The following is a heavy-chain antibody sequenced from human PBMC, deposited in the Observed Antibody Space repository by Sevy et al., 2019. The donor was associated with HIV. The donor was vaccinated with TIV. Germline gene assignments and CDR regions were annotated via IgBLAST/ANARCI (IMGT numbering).Heavy chain of an antibody. CDR1: VGSFSGYY. CDR2: INHSGST. CDR3: ARASYYYDSSGYYVY. D-gene: IGHD3-22*01. V-gene: IGHV4-34*01. Sequence: SETLSLTCAVYVGSFSGYYLSWIRQPPGKGLEWIGEINHSGSTNYNPSLKSRVTISVDTSKNQFSLKLSSVTAADTAVYYCARASYYYDSSGYYVYWGQGTLVTVSS. J-gene: IGHJ4*02.